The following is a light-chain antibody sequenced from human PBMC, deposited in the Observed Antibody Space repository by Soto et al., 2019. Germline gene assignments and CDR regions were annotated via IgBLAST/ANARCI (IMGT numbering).Light chain of an antibody. CDR2: AAI. J-gene: IGKJ4*01. CDR1: QTITTY. CDR3: QQANSIPFT. Sequence: DIQMTQSPSSLSASVGDRVTITCRASQTITTYLNWYQHKPGKAPKLLIYAAISLQSGVPSRFSGSGSGTDFTLTISSLQPEDFATYYCQQANSIPFTFGGGTKVDIK. V-gene: IGKV1-39*01.